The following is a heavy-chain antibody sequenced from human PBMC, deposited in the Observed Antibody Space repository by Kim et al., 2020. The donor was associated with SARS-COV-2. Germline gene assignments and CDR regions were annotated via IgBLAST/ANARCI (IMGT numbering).Heavy chain of an antibody. J-gene: IGHJ6*02. CDR3: AKGGKSSYDYVWGSYRRDYYDGMDV. CDR2: ISYDGSNK. Sequence: GGSLRLSCAASGFTFSSYGMHWVRQAPGKGLEWVAVISYDGSNKYYADSVKGRFTISRDNSKNTLYLQMNSLRAEDTAVYYCAKGGKSSYDYVWGSYRRDYYDGMDVWGQGTTVTVSS. D-gene: IGHD3-16*01. V-gene: IGHV3-30*18. CDR1: GFTFSSYG.